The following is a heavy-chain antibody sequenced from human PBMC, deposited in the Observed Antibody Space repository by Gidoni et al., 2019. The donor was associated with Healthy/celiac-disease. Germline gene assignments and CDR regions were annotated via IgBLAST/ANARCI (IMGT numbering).Heavy chain of an antibody. D-gene: IGHD3-9*01. Sequence: QVQLQESGPGLVKPSQTLSVTCTVSGAPISSGAYYWSWIRQHQGKGLEWIGYIYYSGSTYYNPSLQSRVTISVDTSKKQFSLKLSSVTAADTAVYYCAKVRTGYYGMDVWGQGTTVTVSS. CDR2: IYYSGST. V-gene: IGHV4-31*03. CDR3: AKVRTGYYGMDV. J-gene: IGHJ6*02. CDR1: GAPISSGAYY.